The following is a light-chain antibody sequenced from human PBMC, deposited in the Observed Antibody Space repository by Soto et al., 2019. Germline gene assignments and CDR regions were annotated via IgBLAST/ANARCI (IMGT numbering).Light chain of an antibody. Sequence: QSVLTQPASVSGSPGQSITISCTGTSSDVGGYNYVSWYQQHPGKAPKLMIYDVSYRPSGVSDRFSGSKSGNTASPTISGLQSEDEADYYCDSYTSGSSYVFGTGTKVTV. CDR2: DVS. V-gene: IGLV2-14*01. CDR1: SSDVGGYNY. J-gene: IGLJ1*01. CDR3: DSYTSGSSYV.